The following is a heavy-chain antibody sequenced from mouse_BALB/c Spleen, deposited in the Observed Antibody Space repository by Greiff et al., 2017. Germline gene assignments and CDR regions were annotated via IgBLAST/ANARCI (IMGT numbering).Heavy chain of an antibody. J-gene: IGHJ3*01. CDR3: AREQYGNYAWFAY. Sequence: EVKLMESGGGLVKPGGSLKLSCAASGFTFSSYAMSWVRQTPEKRLEWVASISSGGSTYYPDSVKGRFTISRDNARNILYLQMSSLRSEDTAMYYCAREQYGNYAWFAYWGQGTLVTVSA. CDR1: GFTFSSYA. D-gene: IGHD2-10*02. CDR2: ISSGGST. V-gene: IGHV5-6-5*01.